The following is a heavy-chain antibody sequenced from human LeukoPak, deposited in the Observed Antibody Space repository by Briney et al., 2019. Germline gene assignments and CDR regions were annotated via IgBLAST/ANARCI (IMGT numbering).Heavy chain of an antibody. CDR2: ISAYKGNT. CDR1: GYTFTTYG. Sequence: SVKVSCKASGYTFTTYGISWVRQAAGQGLEWMGWISAYKGNTNYAQKFQRRVTMTTDTSTSTAYMELRSLTSDDTAVYYCARDRDWNLDYWGQGTLVTVSS. V-gene: IGHV1-18*01. J-gene: IGHJ4*02. CDR3: ARDRDWNLDY. D-gene: IGHD1-1*01.